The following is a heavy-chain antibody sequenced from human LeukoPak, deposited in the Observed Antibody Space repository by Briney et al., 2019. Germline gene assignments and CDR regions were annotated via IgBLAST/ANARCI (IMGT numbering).Heavy chain of an antibody. CDR1: GGTFSSYA. CDR2: IIPIFGTA. J-gene: IGHJ3*02. Sequence: GASVKVSCKASGGTFSSYAISWVRQAPGQGLEWMGRIIPIFGTANYAQKFQGRVTITTAESTSTAYMELSSLRSEDTAADYCERETAYEAFDIWGQGTMVTVSS. D-gene: IGHD2-21*02. V-gene: IGHV1-69*05. CDR3: ERETAYEAFDI.